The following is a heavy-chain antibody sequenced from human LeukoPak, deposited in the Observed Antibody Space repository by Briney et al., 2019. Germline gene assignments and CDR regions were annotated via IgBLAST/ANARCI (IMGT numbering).Heavy chain of an antibody. CDR1: GGTFSSYA. V-gene: IGHV1-69*06. D-gene: IGHD2-21*01. J-gene: IGHJ4*02. CDR2: IIPIFGTA. Sequence: ASVKVSCKASGGTFSSYAISWVRQAPGQGLEWMGGIIPIFGTANYAQKFQGRVTITADKSTSTAYMELSSLRSEDTAVYYCARTAYLDGRPVDYWGQGTLVTVSS. CDR3: ARTAYLDGRPVDY.